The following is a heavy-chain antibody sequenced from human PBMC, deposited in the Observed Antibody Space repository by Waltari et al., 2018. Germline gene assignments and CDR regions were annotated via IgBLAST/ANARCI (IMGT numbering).Heavy chain of an antibody. Sequence: QVQLQESGPGLVKPSETLSLTCTVSGGSISRYYWSWIRQPPGKGLEWIGYIYYSGSTNYNPSLKSRVTISVDTSKNQFSLKLSSVTAADTAVYYCARGGGGATPFDYWGQGTLVTVSS. CDR3: ARGGGGATPFDY. J-gene: IGHJ4*02. D-gene: IGHD1-26*01. CDR2: IYYSGST. CDR1: GGSISRYY. V-gene: IGHV4-59*01.